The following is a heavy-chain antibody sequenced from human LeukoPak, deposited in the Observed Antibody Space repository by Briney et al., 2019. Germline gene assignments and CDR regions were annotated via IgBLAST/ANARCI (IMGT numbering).Heavy chain of an antibody. CDR2: ISSSSSYI. D-gene: IGHD4-17*01. V-gene: IGHV3-21*01. Sequence: PGGSLRLSCAASGFTFSSYSMNWVRQAPGKGLEWVSSISSSSSYIYYADSVKGRFTISRDNAKNSLYLQMNSLRAEDTAVYYCARVSDGVLDAFDIWGQGTMVTVSS. J-gene: IGHJ3*02. CDR3: ARVSDGVLDAFDI. CDR1: GFTFSSYS.